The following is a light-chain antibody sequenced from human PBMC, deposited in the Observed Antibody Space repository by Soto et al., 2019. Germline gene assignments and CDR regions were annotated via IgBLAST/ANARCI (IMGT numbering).Light chain of an antibody. CDR1: SSNIGAGYD. V-gene: IGLV1-40*01. CDR2: GNS. CDR3: QSYDSSLSGWV. Sequence: QCVLTQPPSVSGAPGQRVTISCTGRSSNIGAGYDVHWYQQLPGTAPKLLIYGNSNRPSGVPDRFSGSKSGTSASLAITGLQAEDEADYYCQSYDSSLSGWVFGGGTKLTVL. J-gene: IGLJ3*02.